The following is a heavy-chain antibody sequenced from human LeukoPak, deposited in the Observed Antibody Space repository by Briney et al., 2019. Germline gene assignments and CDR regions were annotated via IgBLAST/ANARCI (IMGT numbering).Heavy chain of an antibody. D-gene: IGHD6-19*01. V-gene: IGHV6-1*01. CDR1: GDSVSSNSVT. CDR3: AITGDSSGWYSPFDY. Sequence: SQTLSLTCAISGDSVSSNSVTWNWIRQSPSRGLEWLGRTYYRSTWYNDYAVSVRGRITVNPDTSKNQFSLKLSSVTAADTAVYYCAITGDSSGWYSPFDYWGQGTLVTVSS. J-gene: IGHJ4*02. CDR2: TYYRSTWYN.